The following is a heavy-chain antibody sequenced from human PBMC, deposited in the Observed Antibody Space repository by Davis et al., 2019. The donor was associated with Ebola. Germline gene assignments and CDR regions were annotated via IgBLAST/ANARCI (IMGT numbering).Heavy chain of an antibody. CDR2: IFYTGNT. V-gene: IGHV4-59*04. CDR3: ARQMVGLFDY. J-gene: IGHJ4*02. D-gene: IGHD2-8*01. CDR1: GFTFSDYY. Sequence: GSLRLSCAASGFTFSDYYWGWVRQPPGKGLEWIAHIFYTGNTYYNPSLKSRVTMSVDTSKNQFFLRLSSVTAADTAIYYCARQMVGLFDYWGQGTLVTVSS.